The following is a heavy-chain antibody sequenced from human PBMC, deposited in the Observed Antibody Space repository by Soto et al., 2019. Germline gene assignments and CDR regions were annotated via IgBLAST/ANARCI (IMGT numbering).Heavy chain of an antibody. D-gene: IGHD4-17*01. CDR2: INHSGST. Sequence: PSETLSLTCAVYGGSFSGYYWSWIRQPPGKGLEWIGEINHSGSTNYNPSLKSRVTISVDTSKNQFSLKLSSVTAAYTAVYYCARAVEDGDYFFDYWGQGTLVTVSS. J-gene: IGHJ4*02. CDR3: ARAVEDGDYFFDY. CDR1: GGSFSGYY. V-gene: IGHV4-34*01.